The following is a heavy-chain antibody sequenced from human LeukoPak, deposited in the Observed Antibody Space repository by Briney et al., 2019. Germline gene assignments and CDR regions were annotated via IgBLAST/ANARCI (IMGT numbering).Heavy chain of an antibody. CDR2: IYHTGST. D-gene: IGHD6-13*01. V-gene: IGHV4-38-2*02. Sequence: SETLSLTCTVSASSISSNFHWAWIRQPPEKGLEWIGSIYHTGSTYYNPSLKSRVTISEATSKNQFSLKLSSVTAADTAVYYCARGTSSWWEGPNYWGQGTLVTVSS. CDR1: ASSISSNFH. CDR3: ARGTSSWWEGPNY. J-gene: IGHJ4*02.